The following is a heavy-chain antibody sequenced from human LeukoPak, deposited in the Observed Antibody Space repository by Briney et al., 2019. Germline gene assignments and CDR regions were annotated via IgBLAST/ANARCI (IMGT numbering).Heavy chain of an antibody. CDR1: GYTLTELS. CDR3: ATDYRSGSYFWFDP. D-gene: IGHD3-10*01. J-gene: IGHJ5*02. V-gene: IGHV1-24*01. Sequence: ASEKGSCKVSGYTLTELSMCWVRQAPGKGLESMGGFDPEDGETIYAQKFQGRVTMTEDTSTDTAYMELSSLRSEDTAVYYCATDYRSGSYFWFDPWGQGTLVTVSS. CDR2: FDPEDGET.